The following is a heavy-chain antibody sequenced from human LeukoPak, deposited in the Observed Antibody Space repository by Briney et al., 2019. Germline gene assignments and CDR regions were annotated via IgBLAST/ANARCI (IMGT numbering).Heavy chain of an antibody. CDR2: IIPILGIA. D-gene: IGHD3-10*01. CDR3: ARDITMVRGALNWFDP. Sequence: SVKVSCKASGGTFISYAISWVRQAPGQGLEWMGRIIPILGIANYAQKFQGRVTITADKSTSTAYMELSSLRSEDTAVYYCARDITMVRGALNWFDPWGQGTLVTVSS. V-gene: IGHV1-69*04. J-gene: IGHJ5*02. CDR1: GGTFISYA.